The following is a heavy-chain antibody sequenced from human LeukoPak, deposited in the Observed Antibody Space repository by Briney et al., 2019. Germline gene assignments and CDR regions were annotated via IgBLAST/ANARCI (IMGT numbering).Heavy chain of an antibody. CDR1: GFTVSSNY. D-gene: IGHD3-3*01. Sequence: GGSLRLSCAHSGFTVSSNYMSWVRQAPGKGLEWVSVIYSGGSTYYADSVKGRFTISRDNSKNTLYLQMNSLRAEDTAVYYCARDSSNYDFWSGPYYYYYGMDVWGQGTTVTVSS. V-gene: IGHV3-66*01. CDR3: ARDSSNYDFWSGPYYYYYGMDV. J-gene: IGHJ6*02. CDR2: IYSGGST.